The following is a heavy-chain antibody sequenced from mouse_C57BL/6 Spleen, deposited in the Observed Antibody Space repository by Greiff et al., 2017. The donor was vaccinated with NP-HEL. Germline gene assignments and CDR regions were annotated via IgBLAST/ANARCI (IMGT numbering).Heavy chain of an antibody. CDR2: ISNGGGST. V-gene: IGHV5-12*01. D-gene: IGHD2-12*01. J-gene: IGHJ2*01. Sequence: EVKLMESGGGLVQPGGSLKLSCAASGFTFSDYYMYWVRQTPEKRLEWVAYISNGGGSTYYPDTVKGRFTISRDNAKNTLYLQMSRLKSEDTAMYYCARHVTHFDYWGQGTTLTVSS. CDR1: GFTFSDYY. CDR3: ARHVTHFDY.